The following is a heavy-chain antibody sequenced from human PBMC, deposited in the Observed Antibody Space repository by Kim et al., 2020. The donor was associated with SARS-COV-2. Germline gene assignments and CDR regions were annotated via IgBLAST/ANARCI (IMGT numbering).Heavy chain of an antibody. CDR2: TN. Sequence: TNYYADSVKGRFTISRDNSKNTLYLQMNSLRAEDTAVYYWARAGTSWSIDHWGQGALVTVSS. CDR3: ARAGTSWSIDH. J-gene: IGHJ4*02. D-gene: IGHD6-13*01. V-gene: IGHV3-33*01.